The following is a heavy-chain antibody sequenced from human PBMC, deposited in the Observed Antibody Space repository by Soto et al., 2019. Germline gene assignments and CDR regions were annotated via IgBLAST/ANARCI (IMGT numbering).Heavy chain of an antibody. Sequence: EVQLVESGGGLVKPGGSLRLSCAASGFTFSSYSMNWVRQAPGKGLEWVSSISSSSSYIYYADSVKGRFTISGDNAKNSLYLQMNSLRAEDTAVYYCAREMSYSNYFDYWGQGTLVTVSS. CDR2: ISSSSSYI. V-gene: IGHV3-21*01. CDR3: AREMSYSNYFDY. CDR1: GFTFSSYS. J-gene: IGHJ4*02. D-gene: IGHD4-4*01.